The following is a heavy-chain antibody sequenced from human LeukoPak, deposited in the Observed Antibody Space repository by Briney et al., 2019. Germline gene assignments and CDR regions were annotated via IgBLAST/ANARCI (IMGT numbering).Heavy chain of an antibody. V-gene: IGHV1-2*02. Sequence: ASVKVSCKASGYTFTGYYIHWVRQAPGQGLEWMGWINPNSGGTNYAQKFQGRVTMTRDTSISTAYMELSRLRSDDTAVYYCARERVGLGYCSSTSCYNYYYYGMDVWGQGTTVTVSS. CDR1: GYTFTGYY. CDR3: ARERVGLGYCSSTSCYNYYYYGMDV. D-gene: IGHD2-2*02. CDR2: INPNSGGT. J-gene: IGHJ6*02.